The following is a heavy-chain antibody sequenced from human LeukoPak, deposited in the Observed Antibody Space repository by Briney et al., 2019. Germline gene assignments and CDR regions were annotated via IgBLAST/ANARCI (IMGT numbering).Heavy chain of an antibody. D-gene: IGHD6-13*01. J-gene: IGHJ4*02. CDR1: GFTFSSYN. V-gene: IGHV3-48*02. CDR2: MRSSSNTI. CDR3: ARDGYSSSWSDFDY. Sequence: GGSLRLSCAASGFTFSSYNMNWVRQAPGKGLEWVSYMRSSSNTIYYADSVKGRFTISRDNAKNSLYLQMNSLRDEDTAVYYCARDGYSSSWSDFDYWGQGTLVTVSS.